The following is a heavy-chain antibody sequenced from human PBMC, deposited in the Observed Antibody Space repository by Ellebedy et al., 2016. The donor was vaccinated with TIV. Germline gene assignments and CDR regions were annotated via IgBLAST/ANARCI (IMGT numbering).Heavy chain of an antibody. Sequence: GESLKISCAASGFTISRFWMAWVRQAPGKGLERVATINQGGSETYYVDSVKGRFTISRDNSKNSLYLQMNSLRADDTALYYCASAARGSGAYESFWGQGTLVTVSS. V-gene: IGHV3-7*01. D-gene: IGHD5-12*01. CDR3: ASAARGSGAYESF. CDR1: GFTISRFW. CDR2: INQGGSET. J-gene: IGHJ4*02.